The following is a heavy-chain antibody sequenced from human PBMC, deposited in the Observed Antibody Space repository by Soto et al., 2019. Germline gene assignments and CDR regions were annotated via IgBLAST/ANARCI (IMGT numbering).Heavy chain of an antibody. V-gene: IGHV3-66*01. CDR2: IYSGGST. Sequence: GGPLRLSCAASGFTVSSNYMSWVRQAPGKGLEWVSVIYSGGSTYYADSVKGRFTISRDNSKNTLYLQMNSLRAEDTAVYYCARDGGGSIAAPKLFYYYYMDVWGKGTTVTVSS. CDR3: ARDGGGSIAAPKLFYYYYMDV. D-gene: IGHD6-6*01. CDR1: GFTVSSNY. J-gene: IGHJ6*03.